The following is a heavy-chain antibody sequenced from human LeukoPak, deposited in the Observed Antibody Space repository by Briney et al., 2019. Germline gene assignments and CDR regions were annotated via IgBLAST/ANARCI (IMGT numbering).Heavy chain of an antibody. D-gene: IGHD5-18*01. V-gene: IGHV1-46*01. CDR1: GYTFTSYY. Sequence: GASVKVSCKASGYTFTSYYMHWVRQAPGQGLEWMGIINPSGGSTSYAQKFQGRVTMTRDMSTSTVYMELSSLRSEDTAVYYCARDSVGGPGYSYGYDAFDIWGQGTMVTVSS. CDR3: ARDSVGGPGYSYGYDAFDI. CDR2: INPSGGST. J-gene: IGHJ3*02.